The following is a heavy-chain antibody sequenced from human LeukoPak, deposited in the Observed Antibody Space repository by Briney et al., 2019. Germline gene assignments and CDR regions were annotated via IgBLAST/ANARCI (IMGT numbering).Heavy chain of an antibody. V-gene: IGHV3-21*01. CDR3: ARVVVEDYYDSSGYADY. CDR2: IRSSSSYI. D-gene: IGHD3-22*01. J-gene: IGHJ4*02. CDR1: GFTFSSYS. Sequence: GGSLRLSCAASGFTFSSYSMNWVRQAPGKGLEWVSSIRSSSSYIYYADSVKGRFTISRDNAKNSLYLQMNSLRAEDTAVYYCARVVVEDYYDSSGYADYWGQGTLVTVSS.